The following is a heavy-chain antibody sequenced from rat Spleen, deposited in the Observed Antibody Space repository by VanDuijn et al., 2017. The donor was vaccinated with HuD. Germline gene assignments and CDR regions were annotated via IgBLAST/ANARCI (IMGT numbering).Heavy chain of an antibody. J-gene: IGHJ1*01. CDR2: ITNTGGST. CDR1: GFTFNNYW. D-gene: IGHD1-6*01. V-gene: IGHV5-31*01. Sequence: EVQLVESGGGLVQPGGSLKLSCVASGFTFNNYWMTWIRQAPGKGLEWVASITNTGGSTYYPDSVKGRFTISRDNAKSTLYLQMNSLRSEDTATYYCTRKYTTDYYWYFDFWGPGTMVSVSS. CDR3: TRKYTTDYYWYFDF.